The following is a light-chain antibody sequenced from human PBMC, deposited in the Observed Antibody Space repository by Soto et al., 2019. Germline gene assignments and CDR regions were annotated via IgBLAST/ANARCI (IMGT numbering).Light chain of an antibody. CDR3: QQDYNWPACT. CDR1: QSGSRF. Sequence: EIVMTQSPATLSVSPGERVTLSCRATQSGSRFLAWYQQRPGQAPRLLIYDTSTRATGVPARFSGSGSGTEFSLTISSLQSGGVAVYYCQQDYNWPACTFGRGT. J-gene: IGKJ2*02. V-gene: IGKV3-15*01. CDR2: DTS.